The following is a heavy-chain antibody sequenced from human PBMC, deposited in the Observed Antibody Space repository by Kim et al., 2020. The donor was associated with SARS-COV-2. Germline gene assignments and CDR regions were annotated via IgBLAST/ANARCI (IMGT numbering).Heavy chain of an antibody. D-gene: IGHD7-27*01. J-gene: IGHJ6*02. V-gene: IGHV3-73*01. CDR2: ITSKTNYYAT. CDR1: GFSDRTSV. Sequence: GGSLRLSCAVSGFSDRTSVIHWVRQASGKGLEWIGRITSKTNYYATSYAASLKGRFTISRDDSKNTADLQMNSLKTEDTAVYYCARTWGSSQYAMDVWGQGSTVTVSS. CDR3: ARTWGSSQYAMDV.